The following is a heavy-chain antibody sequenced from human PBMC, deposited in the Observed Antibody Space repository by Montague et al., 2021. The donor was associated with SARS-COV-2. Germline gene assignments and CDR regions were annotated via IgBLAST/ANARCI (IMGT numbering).Heavy chain of an antibody. CDR2: IDPSGGQT. Sequence: SLRLSCAVSGFTFSVYTMSWVRQAPGKGLEWVAGIDPSGGQTYYSESVKGRFTIFRDNSKNTLYLQMNSLRSEDAAIYYCVKDSVHYWGQGTLVTVSS. V-gene: IGHV3-23*05. CDR3: VKDSVHY. CDR1: GFTFSVYT. D-gene: IGHD3-10*01. J-gene: IGHJ4*02.